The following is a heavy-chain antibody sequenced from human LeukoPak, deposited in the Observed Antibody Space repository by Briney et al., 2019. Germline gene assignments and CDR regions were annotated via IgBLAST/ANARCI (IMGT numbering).Heavy chain of an antibody. V-gene: IGHV4-39*07. Sequence: SETLSLTCTVSGDSISSSSYYWGWIRQPPGEELEWIGRIYYSGSTYYNPSLNSRVTISVDTSNNQFSLKLSSVTAADTAVYYCARDYLGGNPDAFDIWGQGTMVTVSS. J-gene: IGHJ3*02. CDR3: ARDYLGGNPDAFDI. D-gene: IGHD4-23*01. CDR2: IYYSGST. CDR1: GDSISSSSYY.